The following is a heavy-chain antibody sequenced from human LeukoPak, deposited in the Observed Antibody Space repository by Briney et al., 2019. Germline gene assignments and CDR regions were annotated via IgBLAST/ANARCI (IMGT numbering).Heavy chain of an antibody. CDR1: GYSISSGYY. V-gene: IGHV4-38-2*02. CDR2: IYHSGST. Sequence: PSETLSLTCTVSGYSISSGYYWTWIRQPPGKGLEWIGNIYHSGSTYYNPSLKSRITISMDTSKNHFSLKLSFVTAADTALYYCARSFSGFDSDFDYWGQGTLVTVSS. CDR3: ARSFSGFDSDFDY. J-gene: IGHJ4*02. D-gene: IGHD5-12*01.